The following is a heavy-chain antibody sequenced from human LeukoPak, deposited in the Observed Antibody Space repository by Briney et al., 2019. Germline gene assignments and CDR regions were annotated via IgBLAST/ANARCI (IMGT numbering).Heavy chain of an antibody. D-gene: IGHD3-22*01. CDR2: ISSGSSYI. Sequence: GGSLRLSCAASGFTFSTYSMNWVRQAPGKGLEWVSSISSGSSYISYADSVKGRFTISRDNAKNSLHLHMNSLRAEDTAVYYYARDNGGSGYSGLDYWGQGTLVTVSS. J-gene: IGHJ4*02. CDR1: GFTFSTYS. V-gene: IGHV3-21*01. CDR3: ARDNGGSGYSGLDY.